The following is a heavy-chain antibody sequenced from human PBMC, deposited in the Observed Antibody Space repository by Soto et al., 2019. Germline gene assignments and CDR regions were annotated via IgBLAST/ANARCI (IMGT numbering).Heavy chain of an antibody. D-gene: IGHD6-19*01. CDR2: INADGSST. V-gene: IGHV3-74*01. Sequence: GGSLRLSCAGTGFTFNNHWMNWVRQSPGQGLVWVSRINADGSSTTYADSVKGRFTISRDNAKNTLYLQMNSLRVEDTAVYYCAREVLSSAHSIDSWGQGTLVTVSS. CDR1: GFTFNNHW. J-gene: IGHJ4*02. CDR3: AREVLSSAHSIDS.